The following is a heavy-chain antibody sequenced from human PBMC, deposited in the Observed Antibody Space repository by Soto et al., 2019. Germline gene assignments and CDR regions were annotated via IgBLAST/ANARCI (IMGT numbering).Heavy chain of an antibody. CDR1: GFTFSSYS. CDR3: ARDSFYSSSSPPHLDY. V-gene: IGHV3-21*01. J-gene: IGHJ4*02. Sequence: PGGSLRLSCAASGFTFSSYSMNWVRQAPGKGLEWVSSISSSSSYIYYADSVKGRFTISRDNAKNSLYLQMNSLRAEDTAVYYCARDSFYSSSSPPHLDYWGQGTLVTVSS. CDR2: ISSSSSYI. D-gene: IGHD6-6*01.